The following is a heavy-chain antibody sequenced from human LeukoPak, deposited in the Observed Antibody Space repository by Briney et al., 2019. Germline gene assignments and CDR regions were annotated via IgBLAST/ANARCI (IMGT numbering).Heavy chain of an antibody. CDR1: GGSISSGDYY. Sequence: KASQTLSLTCTVSGGSISSGDYYWSWIRQPPGKGLEWIGSIYYSGSTYYNPSLKSRVTISVDTSKNRFSLKLSSVTAADTAVYYCATHSSGYDSGNDAFDIWGQGTMVTVSS. CDR3: ATHSSGYDSGNDAFDI. V-gene: IGHV4-30-4*08. J-gene: IGHJ3*02. D-gene: IGHD3-22*01. CDR2: IYYSGST.